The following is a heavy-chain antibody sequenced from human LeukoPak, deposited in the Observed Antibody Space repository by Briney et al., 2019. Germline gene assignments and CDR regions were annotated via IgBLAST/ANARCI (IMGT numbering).Heavy chain of an antibody. CDR2: INPNSGGT. CDR1: GYTFTGYY. CDR3: ARPMIPLNCDAFDI. Sequence: GASVKVSCKASGYTFTGYYMHWVRQAPGHGLEWMGWINPNSGGTNYAQKFQGWVTMTRDTSISTAYMELSRLRSDDTAAYYCARPMIPLNCDAFDIWGQGTMVTVSS. J-gene: IGHJ3*02. V-gene: IGHV1-2*04. D-gene: IGHD3-22*01.